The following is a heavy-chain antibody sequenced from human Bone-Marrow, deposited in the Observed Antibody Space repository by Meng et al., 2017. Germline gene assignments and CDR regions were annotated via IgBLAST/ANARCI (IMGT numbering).Heavy chain of an antibody. J-gene: IGHJ4*02. CDR3: AGGGDYYDYVWGSYRYNDY. CDR2: IYTSGST. V-gene: IGHV4-4*07. Sequence: SATLSLTCTVSGGSISSYYWSWIRQPAGKGLEWIGRIYTSGSTNYNPSLKSRVTMSVDTSKNQFSLKLSSVTAADTAVYYCAGGGDYYDYVWGSYRYNDYWGQGTLVTVSS. CDR1: GGSISSYY. D-gene: IGHD3-16*02.